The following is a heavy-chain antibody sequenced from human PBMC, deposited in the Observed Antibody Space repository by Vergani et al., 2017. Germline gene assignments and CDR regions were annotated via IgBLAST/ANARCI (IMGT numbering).Heavy chain of an antibody. CDR3: ARDRGCATISCYFSGAFDY. D-gene: IGHD2-2*01. J-gene: IGHJ4*02. Sequence: QVQLVVSGGGLVEPGGSRRLSCSASGFTFSDYYMTWVRQAPGKGLEWVSFISGGGPVRDHSDSVKGRFTISRDNSKNTLILQMNGLRAEDTAVYYCARDRGCATISCYFSGAFDYWGLGTLVSVSS. CDR2: ISGGGPVR. CDR1: GFTFSDYY. V-gene: IGHV3-11*04.